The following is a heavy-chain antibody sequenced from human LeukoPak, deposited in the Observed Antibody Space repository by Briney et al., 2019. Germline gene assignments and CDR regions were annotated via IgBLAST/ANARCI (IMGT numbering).Heavy chain of an antibody. CDR2: ISWNSGSI. CDR3: AKDKRPRQLWTTLGYYFDY. Sequence: GGSLRLSCAASGFTFSSYAMSWVRQAPGKGLEWVSGISWNSGSIGYADSVKGRFTISRDNAKNSLYLQMNSLRAEDMALYYCAKDKRPRQLWTTLGYYFDYWGQGTLVTVSS. CDR1: GFTFSSYA. D-gene: IGHD5-18*01. V-gene: IGHV3-9*03. J-gene: IGHJ4*02.